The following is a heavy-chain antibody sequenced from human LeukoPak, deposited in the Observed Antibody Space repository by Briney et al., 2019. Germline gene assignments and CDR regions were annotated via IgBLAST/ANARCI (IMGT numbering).Heavy chain of an antibody. V-gene: IGHV4-59*01. D-gene: IGHD1-26*01. J-gene: IGHJ3*02. Sequence: SETLSLTCTVSGDSISTYYWSWIRQPPGKGLEWIGYIYYSVTSDYNPSLKRRVTMSVDMSTNQISLKLSSVTAADTAFYYCARYIVSYPHDAFDIWGQGTMVTVSS. CDR1: GDSISTYY. CDR2: IYYSVTS. CDR3: ARYIVSYPHDAFDI.